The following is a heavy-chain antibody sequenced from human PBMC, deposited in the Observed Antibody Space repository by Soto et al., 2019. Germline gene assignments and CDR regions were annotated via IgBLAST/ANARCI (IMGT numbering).Heavy chain of an antibody. CDR3: ANSDSGWFYFDY. CDR2: ISGSGGST. CDR1: GFTFSSYA. D-gene: IGHD6-19*01. V-gene: IGHV3-23*01. J-gene: IGHJ4*02. Sequence: GGSLRLSCAASGFTFSSYAISWVRQAPGKGLEWVSAISGSGGSTYYADSVKGRFTISRDNSKNTLYLQMNSLRAEDTAVYYCANSDSGWFYFDYWGQGTLVTVSS.